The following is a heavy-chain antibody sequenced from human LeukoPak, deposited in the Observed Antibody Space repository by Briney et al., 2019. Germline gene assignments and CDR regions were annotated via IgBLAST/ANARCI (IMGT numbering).Heavy chain of an antibody. CDR1: GFTFSSYW. J-gene: IGHJ6*02. D-gene: IGHD3-16*01. CDR3: ARGGGLDV. V-gene: IGHV3-7*03. Sequence: GGSLRLSCAASGFTFSSYWMNWARQAPGKGLEWVASINHNGNVNYYVDSVKGRFTISRDNARNSLYLQMSTLRAEDTAVYFCARGGGLDVWGQGATVTVSS. CDR2: INHNGNVN.